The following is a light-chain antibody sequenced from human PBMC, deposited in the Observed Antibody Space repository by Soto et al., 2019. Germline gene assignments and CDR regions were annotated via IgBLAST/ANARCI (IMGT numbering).Light chain of an antibody. Sequence: IEMTQSPSSVSASVGDRVTITCRASRDIRSRLAWYQHKPGKAPNLLIYSATTLQSGVPCRFSGSGSGTYFTLTISSLQPEDFATYYCQQANILPPVFGGGTRVEI. CDR1: RDIRSR. CDR2: SAT. J-gene: IGKJ4*01. CDR3: QQANILPPV. V-gene: IGKV1-12*01.